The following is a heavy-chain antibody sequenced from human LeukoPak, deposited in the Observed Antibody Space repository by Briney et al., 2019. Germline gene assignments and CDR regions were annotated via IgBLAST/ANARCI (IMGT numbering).Heavy chain of an antibody. CDR1: GYSISSGYY. Sequence: SETLSLTCTVSGYSISSGYYWGWIRQPPGKGLEWIGSIYHSGSTYYNPSLKSRVTISVDTSKNQFSLKLSSVTAADTAVYYCARSYSSTSCYSPYNYYYYMDVWGKGTTVTVSS. D-gene: IGHD2-2*01. CDR2: IYHSGST. V-gene: IGHV4-38-2*02. J-gene: IGHJ6*03. CDR3: ARSYSSTSCYSPYNYYYYMDV.